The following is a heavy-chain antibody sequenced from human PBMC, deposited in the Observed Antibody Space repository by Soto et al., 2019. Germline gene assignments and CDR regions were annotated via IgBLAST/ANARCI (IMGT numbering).Heavy chain of an antibody. CDR2: IVVGSGNT. D-gene: IGHD3-16*01. V-gene: IGHV1-58*02. CDR3: AAARATPPYLPVPNWFDP. Sequence: QMQLVQSGPEVKKPGTSVKVSCKASGFTFTNSAMQWVRQARGQRLEWIGWIVVGSGNTNYAQKFQERVTMTRDKPTSTAYVDLTSLSSEDTAVYYCAAARATPPYLPVPNWFDPSGQGTLVPVYS. CDR1: GFTFTNSA. J-gene: IGHJ5*02.